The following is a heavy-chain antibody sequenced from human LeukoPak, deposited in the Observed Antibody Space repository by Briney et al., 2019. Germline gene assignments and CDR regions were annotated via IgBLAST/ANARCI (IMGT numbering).Heavy chain of an antibody. CDR1: ADSITSGY. D-gene: IGHD3-9*01. Sequence: SETLSLTCNITADSITSGYWSWIRQSPGKGLEWIGYIYGIENTDYNPSLKSRVTLSLDTSKNQLSLKLTAVSAADTAVYYCACRGQRYFRDWGQGTLVTVSS. CDR3: ACRGQRYFRD. J-gene: IGHJ1*01. V-gene: IGHV4-59*08. CDR2: IYGIENT.